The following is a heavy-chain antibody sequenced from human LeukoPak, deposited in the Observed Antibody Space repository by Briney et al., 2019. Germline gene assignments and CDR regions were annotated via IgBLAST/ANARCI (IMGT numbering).Heavy chain of an antibody. CDR3: ARGLANSRDY. Sequence: GGSLRLSCAASGSTFSSYAMHWVRQAPGKGLEWVAVISYDGSNKYYADSVKGRFTISRDNSKNTLYLQMNSLRTEDTAVYYCARGLANSRDYWGQGTLVTVSS. J-gene: IGHJ4*02. V-gene: IGHV3-30*04. CDR2: ISYDGSNK. CDR1: GSTFSSYA.